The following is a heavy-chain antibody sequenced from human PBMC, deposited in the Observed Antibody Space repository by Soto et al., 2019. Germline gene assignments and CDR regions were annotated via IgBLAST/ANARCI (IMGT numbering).Heavy chain of an antibody. CDR2: IYYSGST. D-gene: IGHD3-9*01. CDR3: ARGRRYYDILTGYQYYYYGMDV. Sequence: PSETLSLTCTVSGGSVSSGSYYWSWIRQPPGKGLEWTGYIYYSGSTNYNPSLKSRVTISVDTSKNQFSLKLSSVTAADTAVYYCARGRRYYDILTGYQYYYYGMDVWGQGTTVTVSS. V-gene: IGHV4-61*01. J-gene: IGHJ6*02. CDR1: GGSVSSGSYY.